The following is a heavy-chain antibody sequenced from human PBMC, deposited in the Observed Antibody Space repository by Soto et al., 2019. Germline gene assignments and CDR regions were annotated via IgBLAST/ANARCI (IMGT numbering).Heavy chain of an antibody. D-gene: IGHD2-15*01. CDR1: GFTFSDYY. CDR3: ARGGACSGGSCYRKKNNWFDP. Sequence: GGSLRLSCAASGFTFSDYYMSWIRQAPGKGLEWVSYISSSSSYTNYADSVKGRFTISRDNAKNSLYLQMNSLRAEDTAVYYCARGGACSGGSCYRKKNNWFDPWGQGTLVTVSS. J-gene: IGHJ5*02. V-gene: IGHV3-11*06. CDR2: ISSSSSYT.